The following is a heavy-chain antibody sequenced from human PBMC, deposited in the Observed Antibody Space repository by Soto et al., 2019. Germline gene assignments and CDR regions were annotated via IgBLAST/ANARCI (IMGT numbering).Heavy chain of an antibody. CDR2: IIPIFGTA. Sequence: CKASXXXFSSYAIXXXXQAPGQGLEWMGGIIPIFGTANYAQKFQGRVTITADESTSTAYMELSSLRSEDTAVYYCARGEGYYYDSSGYYRLDYRGQGTLVTVSS. V-gene: IGHV1-69*01. CDR3: ARGEGYYYDSSGYYRLDY. J-gene: IGHJ4*02. CDR1: XXXFSSYA. D-gene: IGHD3-22*01.